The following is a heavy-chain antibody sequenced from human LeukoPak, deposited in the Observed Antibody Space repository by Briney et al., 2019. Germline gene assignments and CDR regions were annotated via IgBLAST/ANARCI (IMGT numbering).Heavy chain of an antibody. V-gene: IGHV1-8*01. J-gene: IGHJ5*02. CDR1: GYTFTNYD. D-gene: IGHD2-15*01. CDR2: MNPNSGNT. Sequence: GASVKVSCKTSGYTFTNYDINWVRQATGQGLEWMGWMNPNSGNTGYAQKFQGRVTMTRNTSISTAYMELSSLRSEDTAVYYCARHNCRGNDCTPPEWFDPWGQGTLVTVSS. CDR3: ARHNCRGNDCTPPEWFDP.